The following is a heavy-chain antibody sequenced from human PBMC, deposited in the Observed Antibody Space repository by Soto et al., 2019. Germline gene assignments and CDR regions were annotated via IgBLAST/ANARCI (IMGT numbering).Heavy chain of an antibody. CDR2: MNPNSGDT. D-gene: IGHD5-12*01. CDR1: GYRFSDYY. CDR3: ARESGGATATLDYYYFYMDV. V-gene: IGHV1-2*02. Sequence: QVQLVQSGAEVKKPGASLTVSCKASGYRFSDYYLHWVRPAPGQGPEGMGWMNPNSGDTKYAQKFKGRVTMTRDTSVRTAFMELNWLKSDDTAVYYCARESGGATATLDYYYFYMDVWGIGTTVTVSS. J-gene: IGHJ6*03.